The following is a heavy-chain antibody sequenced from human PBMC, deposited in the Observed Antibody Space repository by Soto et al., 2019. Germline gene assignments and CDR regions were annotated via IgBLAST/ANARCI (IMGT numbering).Heavy chain of an antibody. Sequence: ASVKVSCKASGYTFTSYYMHWVRQSPGQGLEWMGIINPSGGSTSYAQKFQGRVTMTRDTSTSTVYMELSSLRSEDTAVYYCAREPYIVATIRQPGPHYYYGMDVWGQGTTVTVSS. D-gene: IGHD5-12*01. CDR2: INPSGGST. V-gene: IGHV1-46*01. CDR1: GYTFTSYY. CDR3: AREPYIVATIRQPGPHYYYGMDV. J-gene: IGHJ6*02.